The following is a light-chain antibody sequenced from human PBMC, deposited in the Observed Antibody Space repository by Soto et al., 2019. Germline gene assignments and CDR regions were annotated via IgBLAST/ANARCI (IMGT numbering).Light chain of an antibody. CDR3: SSYASSIARV. J-gene: IGLJ1*01. Sequence: QSVLTQPASVSGSPGQSITFSCTGTSNDIGGYNYVSWYQHHPGKAPKLIIYDVINRPSGVSHRFAGSKSGNTASLTISGLQAEDEADYYGSSYASSIARVFGTGTKLTVL. V-gene: IGLV2-14*03. CDR1: SNDIGGYNY. CDR2: DVI.